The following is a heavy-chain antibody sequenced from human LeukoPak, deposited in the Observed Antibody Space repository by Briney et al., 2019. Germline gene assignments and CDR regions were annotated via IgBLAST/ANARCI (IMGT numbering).Heavy chain of an antibody. CDR2: INHSGST. V-gene: IGHV4-34*01. CDR3: ARGFDEDMTGAFDI. Sequence: ETLSLTCAVYGGSFSGYYWSWIRQPPGKGLEWIGEINHSGSTNYNPSLKSRVTISVDTSKNQFSLKLSSVTAADTAVYYCARGFDEDMTGAFDIWGQGTMVTVSS. D-gene: IGHD1-14*01. J-gene: IGHJ3*02. CDR1: GGSFSGYY.